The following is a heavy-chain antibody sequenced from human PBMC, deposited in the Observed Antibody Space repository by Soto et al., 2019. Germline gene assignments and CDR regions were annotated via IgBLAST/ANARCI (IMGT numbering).Heavy chain of an antibody. D-gene: IGHD3-3*01. CDR1: GGTFSSYA. CDR2: IIPIFGTA. CDR3: ARTERNDDFWSGYPNYYYYGMDV. V-gene: IGHV1-69*18. J-gene: IGHJ6*02. Sequence: QVQLVQSGAEVKKPGSSVKVSCKASGGTFSSYAISWVRQAPGQGLEWLGNIIPIFGTANYAQKFQGRVTITADESTSTAYMELSSFRSEDTPVYYCARTERNDDFWSGYPNYYYYGMDVWGQGTTVTVSS.